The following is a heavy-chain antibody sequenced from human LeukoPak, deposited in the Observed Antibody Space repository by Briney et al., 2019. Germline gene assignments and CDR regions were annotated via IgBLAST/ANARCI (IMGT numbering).Heavy chain of an antibody. CDR1: GFTFSSYS. J-gene: IGHJ6*03. V-gene: IGHV3-21*01. Sequence: GGSLRLSCAASGFTFSSYSMNWVRQAPGKGLEWVSSISSSSSYIYYADSVKGRFTISRDNAKNSLYLQMNSLRAEDTAVYYCARVRYSVYYDSRALYYYYMDVWGKGTTVTVSS. D-gene: IGHD3-22*01. CDR3: ARVRYSVYYDSRALYYYYMDV. CDR2: ISSSSSYI.